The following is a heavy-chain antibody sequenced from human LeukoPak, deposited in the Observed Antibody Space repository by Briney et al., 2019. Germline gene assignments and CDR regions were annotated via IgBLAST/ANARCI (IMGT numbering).Heavy chain of an antibody. Sequence: GGSLRLSCAASGLSFSQTGMHWVRQTPGKGLEWVAIIWGDGSNEHYADAVKGRFTISRDNSKNTLYLQMNSLRAEDTAVYYCARDLVPYDSSGYSPGGFDYWGQGTLVTVSS. CDR2: IWGDGSNE. CDR1: GLSFSQTG. V-gene: IGHV3-33*01. D-gene: IGHD3-22*01. J-gene: IGHJ4*02. CDR3: ARDLVPYDSSGYSPGGFDY.